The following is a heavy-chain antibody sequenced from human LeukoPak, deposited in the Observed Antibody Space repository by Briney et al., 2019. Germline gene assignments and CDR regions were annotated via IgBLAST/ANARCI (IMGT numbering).Heavy chain of an antibody. CDR2: INPSGGST. J-gene: IGHJ5*02. CDR1: GYTFTSYY. Sequence: GASVKVSCKASGYTFTSYYMHWVRQAPGQGLEWMGIINPSGGSTSYAQKFQGRVTMTRDTSTSTVYMELSSLRSEDTAVYYCARATYSSSWYDGRFDPWGQGTLVTVSS. V-gene: IGHV1-46*01. D-gene: IGHD6-13*01. CDR3: ARATYSSSWYDGRFDP.